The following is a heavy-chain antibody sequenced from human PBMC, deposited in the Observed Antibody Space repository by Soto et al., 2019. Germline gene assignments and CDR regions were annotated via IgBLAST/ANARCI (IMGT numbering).Heavy chain of an antibody. CDR1: GFTFSDYY. Sequence: LGLSCADSGFTFSDYYMSWIRQAPGKGLEWVSYISSSSSYTNYADSVKGRFTISRDNAKNSLYLQMNSLRAEDTAVYYCARSYCGGDCYSGPYYYGMDVWGQGTTVTVSS. V-gene: IGHV3-11*06. CDR3: ARSYCGGDCYSGPYYYGMDV. D-gene: IGHD2-21*02. J-gene: IGHJ6*02. CDR2: ISSSSSYT.